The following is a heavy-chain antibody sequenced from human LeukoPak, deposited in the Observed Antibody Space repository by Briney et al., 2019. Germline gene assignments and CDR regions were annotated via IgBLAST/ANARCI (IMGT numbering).Heavy chain of an antibody. CDR2: IKQDGSEK. CDR1: GFTFSSYW. Sequence: QTGGSLRPSCAASGFTFSSYWMSWVRQAPGKGLEWVANIKQDGSEKYYVDSVKGRFTISRDNAKNSLYLQMNSLRAEDTAVYYCARIDHYESSGYYSYYFDYWGQGALVTVSS. D-gene: IGHD3-22*01. V-gene: IGHV3-7*05. J-gene: IGHJ4*02. CDR3: ARIDHYESSGYYSYYFDY.